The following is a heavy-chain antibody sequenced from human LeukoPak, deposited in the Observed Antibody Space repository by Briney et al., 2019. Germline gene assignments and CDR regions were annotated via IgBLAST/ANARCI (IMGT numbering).Heavy chain of an antibody. Sequence: ASVKVSCKASGYTFTSYGISWVRQAPGQGLEWMGWISAYNGNTNYAQKLRGRVTMTTDTSTSTAYMELRSLRSDDTAVYYCARVKVDRLPLFSDYWGQGTLVTVSS. J-gene: IGHJ4*02. CDR3: ARVKVDRLPLFSDY. CDR1: GYTFTSYG. D-gene: IGHD2/OR15-2a*01. CDR2: ISAYNGNT. V-gene: IGHV1-18*01.